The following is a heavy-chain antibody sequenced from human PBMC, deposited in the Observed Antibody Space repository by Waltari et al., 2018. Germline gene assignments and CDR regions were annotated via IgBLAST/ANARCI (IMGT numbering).Heavy chain of an antibody. CDR3: SRERSYYYDSSGYYGYYFDY. V-gene: IGHV4-39*07. CDR1: GGSISSSSYY. CDR2: IYYSVST. J-gene: IGHJ4*02. Sequence: QLQLQESGPGLVKPSETLSLTCTVSGGSISSSSYYWGWIRQPPGKGLEWIVSIYYSVSTSDTPSRKSRVTISVDTSRNQFSLKLSSVTAADTAVYYWSRERSYYYDSSGYYGYYFDYWGQGTLVTVSS. D-gene: IGHD3-22*01.